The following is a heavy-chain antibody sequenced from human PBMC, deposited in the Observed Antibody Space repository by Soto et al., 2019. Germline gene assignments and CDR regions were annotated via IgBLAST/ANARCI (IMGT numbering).Heavy chain of an antibody. CDR1: GGTFSSYA. Sequence: SVKVSCKASGGTFSSYAISWVRQAPGQGLEWMGGIIPIFGTANYAQKFQGRVTITADESTSTAYMELSSLRSEDTAVYYCARSYDFWSGYSYYFDYWGQGTLVTVSS. D-gene: IGHD3-3*01. CDR3: ARSYDFWSGYSYYFDY. CDR2: IIPIFGTA. J-gene: IGHJ4*02. V-gene: IGHV1-69*13.